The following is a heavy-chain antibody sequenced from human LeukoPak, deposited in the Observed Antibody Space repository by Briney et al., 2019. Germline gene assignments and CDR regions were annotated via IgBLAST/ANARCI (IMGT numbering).Heavy chain of an antibody. Sequence: GGSLRLSCAVSGFTFSSYWMSWVRQAPGKGLEWVANIKQDGSEKYYVDSVKGRFTISRDNAKNSLYLQMNSLRAEDTAVYYCARVGYSSYYFDYWGQGTLVTVSS. CDR3: ARVGYSSYYFDY. V-gene: IGHV3-7*03. CDR1: GFTFSSYW. CDR2: IKQDGSEK. J-gene: IGHJ4*02. D-gene: IGHD5-18*01.